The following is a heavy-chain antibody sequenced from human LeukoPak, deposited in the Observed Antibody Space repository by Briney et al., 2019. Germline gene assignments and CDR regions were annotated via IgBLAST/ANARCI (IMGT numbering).Heavy chain of an antibody. CDR1: GFTFSSYA. CDR2: FSGSGGST. J-gene: IGHJ4*02. Sequence: GGSLRLSCAASGFTFSSYAMSWVRQAPGKGLEWVSSFSGSGGSTYYADSVKGRFTISRDNSKNTLYLQMNSLRAEDTAVYYCAKTGVATSYYFDYWGQGTLVTVSS. D-gene: IGHD5-12*01. V-gene: IGHV3-23*01. CDR3: AKTGVATSYYFDY.